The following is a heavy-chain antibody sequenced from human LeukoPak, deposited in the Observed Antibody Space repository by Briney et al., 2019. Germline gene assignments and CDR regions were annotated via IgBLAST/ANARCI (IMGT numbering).Heavy chain of an antibody. J-gene: IGHJ5*02. D-gene: IGHD1-26*01. Sequence: VKPSETLSLTCTVSGDSISDSDYYWGWIRQPPGKGLEWIGEINHSGSTNQNPSLKSRVTISVDTSKNQFSLKLSSVTAADTAVYYCARHSGGTYYVSLDPWGQGTLVTVSS. CDR2: INHSGST. CDR1: GDSISDSDYY. V-gene: IGHV4-39*01. CDR3: ARHSGGTYYVSLDP.